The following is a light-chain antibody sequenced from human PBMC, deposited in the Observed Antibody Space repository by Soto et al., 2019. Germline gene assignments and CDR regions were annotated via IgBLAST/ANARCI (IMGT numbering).Light chain of an antibody. CDR2: AAS. CDR1: QSISSY. CDR3: HQSYSTPAPT. V-gene: IGKV1-39*01. Sequence: DIQMTQSPSSLSASVGDRVTITCRASQSISSYLNWYQQKPGKAPKLLIYAASSLQSGVPSRFSGSGSGTDFTLTISSLQPEDFATYYCHQSYSTPAPTFGGGTKVEIK. J-gene: IGKJ4*01.